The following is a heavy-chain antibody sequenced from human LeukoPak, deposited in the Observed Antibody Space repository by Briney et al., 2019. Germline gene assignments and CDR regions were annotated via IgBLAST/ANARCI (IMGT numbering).Heavy chain of an antibody. Sequence: PSETLSLTCTVSGGSISSYYWSWIRQPPGKGLEWIGYIYYSGSTNYNPSLKSRVTISVDTSKNQFSLKLSSVTAADTAVYYCAGAQKLPQYYFVYWGQGTLVTVSS. V-gene: IGHV4-59*01. D-gene: IGHD2-15*01. J-gene: IGHJ4*02. CDR3: AGAQKLPQYYFVY. CDR2: IYYSGST. CDR1: GGSISSYY.